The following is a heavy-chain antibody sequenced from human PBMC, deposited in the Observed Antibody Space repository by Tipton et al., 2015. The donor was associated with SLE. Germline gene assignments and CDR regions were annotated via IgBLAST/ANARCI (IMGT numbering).Heavy chain of an antibody. D-gene: IGHD4/OR15-4a*01. CDR2: INPNTDNT. V-gene: IGHV1-8*01. Sequence: QSGAEVKRPGASVKVSCKASGYTFTTYDIFWVRQATGQGLEWMGWINPNTDNTGYARKFQGRVTMTRDTSISTAYMELSSLRSEDTAVYYCVKDHFAANSQWDAYDIWGQGTMVTVSS. CDR1: GYTFTTYD. J-gene: IGHJ3*02. CDR3: VKDHFAANSQWDAYDI.